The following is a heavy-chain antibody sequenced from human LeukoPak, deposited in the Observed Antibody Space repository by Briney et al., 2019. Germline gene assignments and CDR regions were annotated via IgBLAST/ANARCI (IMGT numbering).Heavy chain of an antibody. Sequence: SETLSLTCTVSGGSISSGSYYWSWIRQPAGKGLEWIGRIYTSGSTNYNPSLKSRVTISVDTSKNQFSLKLSSVTAADTAVCYCARATGSGSYYVDYWGQGTLVTVSS. J-gene: IGHJ4*02. V-gene: IGHV4-61*02. CDR2: IYTSGST. CDR3: ARATGSGSYYVDY. D-gene: IGHD3-10*01. CDR1: GGSISSGSYY.